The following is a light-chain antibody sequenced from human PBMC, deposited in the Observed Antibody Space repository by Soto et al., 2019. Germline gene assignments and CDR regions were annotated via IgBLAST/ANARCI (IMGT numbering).Light chain of an antibody. CDR1: SSDVGGYNY. CDR2: EVT. J-gene: IGLJ1*01. Sequence: QSVLTQPPSASWSPGQSVTISCTGSSSDVGGYNYVSWYQQHPGKAPKLLIYEVTKRPSGVPDRFSGSKSGNTASLTVSGLQAEDEADYYCSSLAGGNIREVFGTGTKGTVL. V-gene: IGLV2-8*01. CDR3: SSLAGGNIREV.